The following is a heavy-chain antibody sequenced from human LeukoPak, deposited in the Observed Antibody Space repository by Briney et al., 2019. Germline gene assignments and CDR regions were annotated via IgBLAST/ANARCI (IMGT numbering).Heavy chain of an antibody. Sequence: GGSLRLSCAASGFTFSSYAMSWVRQAPGKGLEWVSAISGSGGSTYYADSVRGRFTISRDNSKNTLYLQMNSLRAEDAAVYYCARAPVTSCRGAYCYPFDYWGQGTLVTVSS. J-gene: IGHJ4*02. CDR2: ISGSGGST. V-gene: IGHV3-23*01. CDR3: ARAPVTSCRGAYCYPFDY. CDR1: GFTFSSYA. D-gene: IGHD2-21*01.